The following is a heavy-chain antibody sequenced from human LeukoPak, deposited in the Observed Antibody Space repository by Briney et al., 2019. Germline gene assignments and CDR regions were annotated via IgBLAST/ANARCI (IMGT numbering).Heavy chain of an antibody. J-gene: IGHJ4*02. D-gene: IGHD3-22*01. CDR2: ISWNSGSI. CDR3: AKAGGGYYDSSGYLDY. CDR1: GFTFDDYA. Sequence: PGRSLRLSCAASGFTFDDYAMHWVLQAPGKGLEWVSGISWNSGSIGYADSVKGRFTISRDNAKNSLYLQMNSLRAEDTALYYCAKAGGGYYDSSGYLDYWGQGTLVTVSS. V-gene: IGHV3-9*01.